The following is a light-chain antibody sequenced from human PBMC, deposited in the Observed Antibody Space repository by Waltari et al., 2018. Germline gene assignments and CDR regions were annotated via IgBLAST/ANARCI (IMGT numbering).Light chain of an antibody. CDR3: QQYGSSLSIT. J-gene: IGKJ5*01. CDR1: QSVSSSY. V-gene: IGKV3-20*01. Sequence: IVLTQSPGTLSLSPGERATLSCRASQSVSSSYLAWYQQKFGQAPRLLIYDASSRATGIPDRFSVSGSGTDFTLTISRLEPEDFAVYYCQQYGSSLSITFGQGTRLEIK. CDR2: DAS.